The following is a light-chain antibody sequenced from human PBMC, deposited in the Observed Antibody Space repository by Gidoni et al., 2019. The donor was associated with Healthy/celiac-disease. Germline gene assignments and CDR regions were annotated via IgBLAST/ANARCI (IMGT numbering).Light chain of an antibody. J-gene: IGKJ2*01. CDR1: QSVSSY. V-gene: IGKV3-11*01. CDR3: QQRSNWPPYT. Sequence: EIVLTQSPATLSLSPGERATLSCRSSQSVSSYLAWYQQKPGQAPRLLIYEASNRATGITARFSGSGSGTEFTLTISSLEPEDFAVYYCQQRSNWPPYTFGQGTKLEIK. CDR2: EAS.